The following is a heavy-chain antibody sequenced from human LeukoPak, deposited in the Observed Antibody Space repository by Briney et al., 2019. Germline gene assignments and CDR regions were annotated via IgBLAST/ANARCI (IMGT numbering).Heavy chain of an antibody. D-gene: IGHD1-1*01. CDR1: GYTFTSYG. CDR2: INTNNVNR. Sequence: GASVKLSCKASGYTFTSYGIDWVRQARGQGLEWMGWINTNNVNRNYAQKLQGRVTMTTDTSTNTAYMELMSLTSDDTAVYYCARAGQLDYWGQGTLVTVSS. V-gene: IGHV1-18*01. J-gene: IGHJ4*02. CDR3: ARAGQLDY.